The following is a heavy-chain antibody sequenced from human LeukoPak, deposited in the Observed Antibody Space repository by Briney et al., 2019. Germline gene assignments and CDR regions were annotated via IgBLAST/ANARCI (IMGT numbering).Heavy chain of an antibody. CDR3: ARGYYDSSGYYSDY. CDR1: GYTFTGYY. Sequence: ASVKVSCKASGYTFTGYYMHWVRQAPGQGLEWMGRINPNSGGTNYAQKFQGRVTMTRDTSISTAYMELSRLRFDDTAVYYCARGYYDSSGYYSDYWGQGTLVTLSS. V-gene: IGHV1-2*06. CDR2: INPNSGGT. J-gene: IGHJ4*02. D-gene: IGHD3-22*01.